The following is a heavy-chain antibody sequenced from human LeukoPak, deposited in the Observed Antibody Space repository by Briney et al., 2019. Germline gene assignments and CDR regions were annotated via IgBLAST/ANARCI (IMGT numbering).Heavy chain of an antibody. J-gene: IGHJ6*03. CDR2: IYTSGST. CDR1: GGSISSGSYY. D-gene: IGHD3-10*01. CDR3: ARDRRFSYYYYMDV. V-gene: IGHV4-61*02. Sequence: PSQTLSLTCTVSGGSISSGSYYWSWIRQRAGKGLEWTGRIYTSGSTNYNPSLKSRVTISVDTSKNQFSLKLSPVTAADTAVYCCARDRRFSYYYYMDVWDKGTTVTVSS.